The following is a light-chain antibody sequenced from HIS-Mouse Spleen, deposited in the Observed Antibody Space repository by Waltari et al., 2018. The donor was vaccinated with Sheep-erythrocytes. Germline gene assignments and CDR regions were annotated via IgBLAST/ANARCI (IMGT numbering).Light chain of an antibody. CDR3: CSYAGSYNHV. CDR2: RNK. V-gene: IGLV1-47*01. CDR1: SSNIGSNY. J-gene: IGLJ1*01. Sequence: QSVLTQPPSASGTPGQRVTISCSGSSSNIGSNYVYWYQQLPGTAPKLLIYRNKQRPSGVPDRFSGSKSGTSASLAISGLRSEDEADYYCCSYAGSYNHVFATGTKVTVL.